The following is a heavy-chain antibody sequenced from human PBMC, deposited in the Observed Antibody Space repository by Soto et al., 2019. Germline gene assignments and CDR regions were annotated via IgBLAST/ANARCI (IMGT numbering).Heavy chain of an antibody. D-gene: IGHD5-12*01. CDR3: ARGNHRWLQLWYFDL. CDR1: GGTFSSYT. CDR2: IIPIFGTA. Sequence: QVQLVQSGAEVKKPGSSVTVSCKASGGTFSSYTISWVRQAPGQGLEWMGGIIPIFGTAKYAQKFQGRVTITADESTSKAYMELSSLRSEDTAVYYCARGNHRWLQLWYFDLWGRGTLVTVSS. J-gene: IGHJ2*01. V-gene: IGHV1-69*12.